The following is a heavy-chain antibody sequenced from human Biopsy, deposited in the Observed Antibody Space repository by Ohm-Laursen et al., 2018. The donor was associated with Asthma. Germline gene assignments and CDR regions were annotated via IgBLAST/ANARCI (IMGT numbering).Heavy chain of an antibody. CDR2: ISYDGNHK. J-gene: IGHJ4*02. Sequence: LRLSRTASGFMFRSFGMHWVRQAPGKGLEWVAVISYDGNHKFYEDSVKGRFTISRDNSKNTLHLQMNSLRTEDTAVYYCAKRRGYSGHDNDYWGQGTLVIVSS. D-gene: IGHD5-12*01. V-gene: IGHV3-30*18. CDR1: GFMFRSFG. CDR3: AKRRGYSGHDNDY.